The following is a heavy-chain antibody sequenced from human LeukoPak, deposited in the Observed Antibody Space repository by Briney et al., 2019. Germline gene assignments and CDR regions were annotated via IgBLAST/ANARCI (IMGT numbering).Heavy chain of an antibody. D-gene: IGHD3-10*01. Sequence: PGGSLRLSCAASGFTFTNYMMHWVRQAPGKGLEGVSLISWDSGTTYYADSVKGRFTISRDNSKNSLYLQMNSLRSEDTALYYCAKDYGIYRGFDHWGQGTLVTVSS. CDR2: ISWDSGTT. CDR3: AKDYGIYRGFDH. V-gene: IGHV3-43*01. J-gene: IGHJ4*02. CDR1: GFTFTNYM.